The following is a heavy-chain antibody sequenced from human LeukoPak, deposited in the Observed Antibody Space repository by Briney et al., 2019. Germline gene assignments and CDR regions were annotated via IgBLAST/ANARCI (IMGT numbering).Heavy chain of an antibody. J-gene: IGHJ6*03. D-gene: IGHD1-20*01. V-gene: IGHV3-11*01. CDR2: ISSTGDTI. CDR1: RFTFSDYY. CDR3: ARDQYKWSYCYMDV. Sequence: GGSLRLSCAASRFTFSDYYMTWIRRAPGKGLEWVSHISSTGDTIYYADSVKGRFTISRDNAENSLYLQMNSLRAEDTAVYYCARDQYKWSYCYMDVWGKGTTVNVSS.